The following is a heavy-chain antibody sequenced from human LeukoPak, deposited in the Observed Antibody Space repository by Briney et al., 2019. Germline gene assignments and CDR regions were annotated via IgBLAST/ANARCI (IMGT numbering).Heavy chain of an antibody. J-gene: IGHJ4*02. CDR1: GYTFTCYY. D-gene: IGHD3-22*01. V-gene: IGHV1-2*02. Sequence: ASVKVSCKASGYTFTCYYMHWVRQAPGQGLEWMGWINPNSGGTNYAQKFQGRVTMTRDTSISTAYMELSSLRSEDTAVYYCARSPAYYDSSGGDWGQGTLVTVSS. CDR2: INPNSGGT. CDR3: ARSPAYYDSSGGD.